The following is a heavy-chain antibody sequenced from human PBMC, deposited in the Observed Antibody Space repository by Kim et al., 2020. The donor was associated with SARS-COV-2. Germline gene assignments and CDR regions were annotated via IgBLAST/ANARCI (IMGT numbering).Heavy chain of an antibody. CDR2: IYPGDSDT. CDR3: ARHSAVTYYYDSSGYYYFDY. J-gene: IGHJ4*02. D-gene: IGHD3-22*01. Sequence: GESLKISCKGSGYSFSSYWIGWVRQMPGKGLEWMGIIYPGDSDTRYSPSFQGQITISADKSISTAYLQWSSLKASDTAMYYCARHSAVTYYYDSSGYYYFDYWGQGTLVAVSS. V-gene: IGHV5-51*01. CDR1: GYSFSSYW.